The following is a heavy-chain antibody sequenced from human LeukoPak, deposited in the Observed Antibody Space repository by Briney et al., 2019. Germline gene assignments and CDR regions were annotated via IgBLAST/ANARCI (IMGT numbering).Heavy chain of an antibody. CDR2: IKQDGSEK. V-gene: IGHV3-7*01. J-gene: IGHJ4*02. Sequence: GGSLRLSCAASGFTFSSYWMSWVRQAPGKGLEWVANIKQDGSEKYYVDSVKGRFTISRDNAKNSLYLQMNSLRAEDTAVYYCARGIKSVYGDYRSDYWGQGTLVTVSS. CDR3: ARGIKSVYGDYRSDY. D-gene: IGHD4-17*01. CDR1: GFTFSSYW.